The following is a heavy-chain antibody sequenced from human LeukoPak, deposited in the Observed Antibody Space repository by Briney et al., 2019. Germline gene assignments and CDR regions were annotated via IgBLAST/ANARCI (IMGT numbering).Heavy chain of an antibody. CDR1: GGSISSSSYY. Sequence: TSETLSLTCTVSGGSISSSSYYWGWIRQPPGKGLEWIGSIYYSGNTYYNPSLKSRVTISVDTSKNQFSLKLSSVVAADTAVYYCARQQPELDYWGQGTLVTVSS. CDR2: IYYSGNT. CDR3: ARQQPELDY. D-gene: IGHD1-14*01. V-gene: IGHV4-39*01. J-gene: IGHJ4*02.